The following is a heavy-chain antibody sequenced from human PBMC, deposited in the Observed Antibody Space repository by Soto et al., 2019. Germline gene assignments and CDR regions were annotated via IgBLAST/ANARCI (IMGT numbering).Heavy chain of an antibody. CDR1: GGSISSGGYF. CDR2: IYHSGST. V-gene: IGHV4-30-2*01. Sequence: SETLSLTCAVSGGSISSGGYFWSWIRQPPGKGLEWIGYIYHSGSTYYNPSLKSRVSISVDRSKNQFSLKLSSVTAADTAVYYCARDYRASYPAYYYYGMDVWGQGTTVTVSS. J-gene: IGHJ6*02. CDR3: ARDYRASYPAYYYYGMDV. D-gene: IGHD3-16*02.